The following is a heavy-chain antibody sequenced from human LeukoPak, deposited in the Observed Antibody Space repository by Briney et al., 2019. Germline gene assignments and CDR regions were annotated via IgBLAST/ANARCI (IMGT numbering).Heavy chain of an antibody. V-gene: IGHV4-39*01. J-gene: IGHJ5*02. Sequence: SETLSLTCTVSGGSISSSSYYWGWGRQPPGRGGEWVGSMYYSGSTYYNPSLKSRVTISVDTSKNQFSLKLSSVTAADTAVYYCASHLESFDYGEHVNWFDPWGQGTLVTVSS. CDR1: GGSISSSSYY. D-gene: IGHD4-17*01. CDR3: ASHLESFDYGEHVNWFDP. CDR2: MYYSGST.